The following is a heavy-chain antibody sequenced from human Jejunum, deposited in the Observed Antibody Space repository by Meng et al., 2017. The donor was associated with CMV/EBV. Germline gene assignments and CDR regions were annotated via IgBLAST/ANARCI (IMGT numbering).Heavy chain of an antibody. D-gene: IGHD2-8*02. CDR2: LSPDGTST. V-gene: IGHV3-74*03. CDR3: AKRDCTGSSCHYYFDY. J-gene: IGHJ4*02. Sequence: EFSLSSYWRHWVRQAPGKGLVWVARLSPDGTSTTYADSVKGRFIVSRDNAKNTVYLQMNSLRAEDTAVYYCAKRDCTGSSCHYYFDYWGQGALVTVSS. CDR1: EFSLSSYW.